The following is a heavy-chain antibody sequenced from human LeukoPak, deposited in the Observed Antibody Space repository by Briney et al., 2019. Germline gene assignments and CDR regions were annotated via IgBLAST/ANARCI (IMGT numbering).Heavy chain of an antibody. CDR3: ARPFYSSSWYRS. J-gene: IGHJ5*02. Sequence: SETLSLTCAVYGGSFSGYYWSWIRQPPGKGLEWIGEINHSGSTNYNPSLKSRVTISVDTSKNQFSLKLSSVTAADTAVYYCARPFYSSSWYRSWGQGTLVTVSS. D-gene: IGHD6-13*01. V-gene: IGHV4-34*01. CDR2: INHSGST. CDR1: GGSFSGYY.